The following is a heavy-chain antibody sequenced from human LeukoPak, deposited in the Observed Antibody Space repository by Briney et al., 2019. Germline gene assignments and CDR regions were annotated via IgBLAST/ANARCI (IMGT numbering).Heavy chain of an antibody. D-gene: IGHD3-10*01. CDR3: ASPRPTSGAGPPWYFDL. CDR2: INPNSGGT. J-gene: IGHJ2*01. Sequence: GASVKVSCKASGYTFTGYYMHWVRQAPGQGLEWMGWINPNSGGTNYAQKFQGRVTMTRDTSISTAYMELSRLRSDDTAVYYCASPRPTSGAGPPWYFDLGGRGPLVTVP. V-gene: IGHV1-2*02. CDR1: GYTFTGYY.